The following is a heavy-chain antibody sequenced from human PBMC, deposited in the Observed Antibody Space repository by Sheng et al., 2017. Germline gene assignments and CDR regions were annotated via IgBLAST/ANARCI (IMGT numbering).Heavy chain of an antibody. D-gene: IGHD6-6*01. V-gene: IGHV4-38-2*02. Sequence: QVQLQESGPGLVKPSETLSLTCTVSGYSISSGYYWGWIRQPPGKGLEWIGSIYHSGSTYYNPSLKSRVTISVDTSKNQFSLKLSSVTAADTAVYYCASLGKKYSSSSALWYWGQGTLVTVSS. J-gene: IGHJ4*02. CDR3: ASLGKKYSSSSALWY. CDR1: GYSISSGYY. CDR2: IYHSGST.